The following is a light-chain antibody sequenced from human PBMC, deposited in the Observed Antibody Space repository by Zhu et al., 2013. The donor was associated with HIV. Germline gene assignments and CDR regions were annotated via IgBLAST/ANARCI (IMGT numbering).Light chain of an antibody. CDR3: QQYGRSPYS. J-gene: IGKJ2*03. CDR2: GAS. CDR1: QSVISNY. Sequence: EIVLTQSPGTLSLSPGERATLSCRASQSVISNYLAWYQQRPGQTPRLLIYGASSRATGIPDRFSGSGSGTDFTLTISRLEPEDFAVYYCQQYGRSPYSFGQGTKLEIK. V-gene: IGKV3-20*01.